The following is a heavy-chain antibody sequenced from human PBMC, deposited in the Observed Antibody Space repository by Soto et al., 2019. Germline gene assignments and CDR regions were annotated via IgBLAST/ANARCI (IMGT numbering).Heavy chain of an antibody. CDR2: IIPIFGTA. CDR1: GGTFSSYA. J-gene: IGHJ4*02. CDR3: ARPHWYYYDSSGYYYDY. Sequence: QVQLVQSGAEVKKPGSSVKVSCKASGGTFSSYAISWVRQAPGQGLEWMGGIIPIFGTANYAQKFQGRVTITADESTSTAYMELSCLRSEDTAVYYCARPHWYYYDSSGYYYDYWGQGTLVTVSS. V-gene: IGHV1-69*01. D-gene: IGHD3-22*01.